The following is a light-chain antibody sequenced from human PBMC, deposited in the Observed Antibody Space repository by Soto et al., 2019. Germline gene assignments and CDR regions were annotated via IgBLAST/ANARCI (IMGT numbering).Light chain of an antibody. CDR3: QQYRNWPPYT. CDR1: QSVSSN. CDR2: GAS. J-gene: IGKJ2*01. V-gene: IGKV3-15*01. Sequence: EIVMTQSPATLSVSPGERATLSCRASQSVSSNLAWYQQKPGQAPRLLIYGASTRATGVPARFSGSGSGTEFTLTISSLQSEDFAVYYCQQYRNWPPYTFGQGTKVDI.